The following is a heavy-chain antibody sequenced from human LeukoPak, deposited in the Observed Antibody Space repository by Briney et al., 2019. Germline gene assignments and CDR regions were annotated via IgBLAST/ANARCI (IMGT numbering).Heavy chain of an antibody. CDR2: ISSSGSTI. D-gene: IGHD6-13*01. CDR1: GLTLSAYG. J-gene: IGHJ4*02. CDR3: ARVGSSTSRYYFDY. Sequence: PGGSLRLSCAASGLTLSAYGMHWVRQAPGKGLEWVSYISSSGSTIYYADSVKGRFTISRDNAKNSLYLQMNSLRAEDTAVYYCARVGSSTSRYYFDYWGQGTLVTVSS. V-gene: IGHV3-48*04.